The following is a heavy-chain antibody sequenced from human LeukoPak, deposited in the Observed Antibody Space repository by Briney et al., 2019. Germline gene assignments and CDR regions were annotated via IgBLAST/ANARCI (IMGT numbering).Heavy chain of an antibody. Sequence: SETLSLTCAVYGGSFSGYYWSWIRQPPGKGLEWIGEINHSGSTNYNPSLKSRVTISVDTFKNQFSLKLSSVTAADTAVYYCARGRRAYCSSTSCYFYAFDIWGQGTMVTVSS. CDR2: INHSGST. CDR3: ARGRRAYCSSTSCYFYAFDI. D-gene: IGHD2-2*01. V-gene: IGHV4-34*01. J-gene: IGHJ3*02. CDR1: GGSFSGYY.